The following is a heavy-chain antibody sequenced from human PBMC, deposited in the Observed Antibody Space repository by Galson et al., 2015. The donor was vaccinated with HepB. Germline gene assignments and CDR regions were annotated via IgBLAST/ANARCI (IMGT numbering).Heavy chain of an antibody. CDR3: AKDMGDSSGPGLDY. J-gene: IGHJ4*02. Sequence: SLRLSCAASGFTFDDYAMHWVRQAPGKGLEWVSLISWDGGSTYYADSVKGRFTISRDNSKNSLYLQMNSLRAEDTALYYCAKDMGDSSGPGLDYWGQGTLVTVSS. CDR2: ISWDGGST. CDR1: GFTFDDYA. V-gene: IGHV3-43D*04. D-gene: IGHD3-22*01.